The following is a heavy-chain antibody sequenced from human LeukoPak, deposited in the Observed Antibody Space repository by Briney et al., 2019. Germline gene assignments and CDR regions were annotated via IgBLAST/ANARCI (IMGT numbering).Heavy chain of an antibody. V-gene: IGHV4-34*01. Sequence: SSETLSLTCAVYGGSFSGYYWSWIRQPPGKGLEWIGEINHSGSTNYNPSLKSRVTISVDTSKNQFSLKLSSVTAADTAVYYCASNLGIAVAGAIDYWGQGTLVTVSS. CDR3: ASNLGIAVAGAIDY. CDR2: INHSGST. CDR1: GGSFSGYY. J-gene: IGHJ4*02. D-gene: IGHD6-19*01.